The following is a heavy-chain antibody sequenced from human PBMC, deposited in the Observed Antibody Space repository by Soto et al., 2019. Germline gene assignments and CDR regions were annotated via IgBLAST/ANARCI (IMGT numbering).Heavy chain of an antibody. CDR2: IYSGGST. Sequence: PGGSLRLSCAASGFTVSSNYMIRVRQAPGKGLEWVSVIYSGGSTYYADSVKGRFTISRDNSKNTLYLQMNSLRAEDTAVYYCARNYYDSGGGFDYWGQGTLVTVSS. CDR3: ARNYYDSGGGFDY. D-gene: IGHD3-22*01. CDR1: GFTVSSNY. J-gene: IGHJ4*02. V-gene: IGHV3-53*01.